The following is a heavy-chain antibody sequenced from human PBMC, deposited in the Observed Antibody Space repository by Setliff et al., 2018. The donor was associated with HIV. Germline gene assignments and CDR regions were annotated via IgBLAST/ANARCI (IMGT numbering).Heavy chain of an antibody. D-gene: IGHD3-22*01. Sequence: PSETLSLTCSVSGGSFSGYYWSWIRQPPGKGLEWIGYIYYSGNTNYNPSFKSRVTISVDTSKNQFSLRVNSVTAADTAVYYCARSLVPSGYYYGRHAFDIWGQGTKVTVSS. V-gene: IGHV4-59*08. J-gene: IGHJ3*02. CDR1: GGSFSGYY. CDR2: IYYSGNT. CDR3: ARSLVPSGYYYGRHAFDI.